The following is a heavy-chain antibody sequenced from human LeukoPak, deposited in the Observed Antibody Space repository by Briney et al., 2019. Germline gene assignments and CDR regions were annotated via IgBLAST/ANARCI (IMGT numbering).Heavy chain of an antibody. CDR3: ARNAIYYDSSGPGAFDI. D-gene: IGHD3-22*01. J-gene: IGHJ3*02. CDR1: GGSISSSSYY. V-gene: IGHV4-39*01. CDR2: IYYSGST. Sequence: SETLSLTCTVSGGSISSSSYYWGWIRQPPGKGLEWIGSIYYSGSTYYNPSLKSRVTISVDTSKNQFSLKLSSVTAADTAVYYCARNAIYYDSSGPGAFDIWGQGTMVTVSS.